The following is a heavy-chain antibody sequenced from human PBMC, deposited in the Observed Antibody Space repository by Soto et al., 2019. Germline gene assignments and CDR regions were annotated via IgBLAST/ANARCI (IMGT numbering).Heavy chain of an antibody. CDR1: GAALNSGNYY. V-gene: IGHV4-31*03. Sequence: SETLSLTCSVSGAALNSGNYYWSWIRQVPGKGLEWIGHIYVTGAVDYNPSLRDRITISPDTSERQFSLNLRLLTAADTAVYYCARLRIATNNYKWFDPWGQGALVTVSS. CDR2: IYVTGAV. J-gene: IGHJ5*02. CDR3: ARLRIATNNYKWFDP. D-gene: IGHD2-21*01.